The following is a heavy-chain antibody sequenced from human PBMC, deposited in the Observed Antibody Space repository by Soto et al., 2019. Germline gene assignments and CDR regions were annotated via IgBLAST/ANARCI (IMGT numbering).Heavy chain of an antibody. D-gene: IGHD4-17*01. J-gene: IGHJ5*02. CDR2: INVDNGDT. CDR3: ATNYGDYWFRWLDP. V-gene: IGHV1-3*01. Sequence: QVQLVQSGAEVKKPGASVMLSCKASGYTFSKHAMHWVRQAPGQRLEWMGWINVDNGDTKYSQKFQGRVTITSDASARTAYMELSSLTSEDTAVYYCATNYGDYWFRWLDPWGQGTLVTVSS. CDR1: GYTFSKHA.